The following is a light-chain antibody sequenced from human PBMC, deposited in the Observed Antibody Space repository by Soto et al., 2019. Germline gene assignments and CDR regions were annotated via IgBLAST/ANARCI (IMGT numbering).Light chain of an antibody. Sequence: EIVMTQSPATLSVSPGERATLSCRASQTINNNVAWYQLKDGQVPRLVIYGASTRATDIPARFSGSGSGTDFTLTISSLQSEDFAEYYCQQYNNWPQTFGQGTKVDIK. V-gene: IGKV3-15*01. CDR2: GAS. CDR1: QTINNN. CDR3: QQYNNWPQT. J-gene: IGKJ1*01.